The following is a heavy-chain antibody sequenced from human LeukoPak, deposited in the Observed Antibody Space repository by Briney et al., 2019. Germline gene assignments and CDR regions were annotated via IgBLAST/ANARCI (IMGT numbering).Heavy chain of an antibody. CDR2: ISYDGSNK. Sequence: GGSLRLSCAASGLTFSSYGMHLVRQAPGKGLEWVAVISYDGSNKYYADSVKGRFTISRDNSKNTLYLQMNSLRAEDTAVYYCARVIADTSYYYYGMDVWGQGTTVTVSS. CDR3: ARVIADTSYYYYGMDV. D-gene: IGHD5-18*01. CDR1: GLTFSSYG. J-gene: IGHJ6*02. V-gene: IGHV3-30*03.